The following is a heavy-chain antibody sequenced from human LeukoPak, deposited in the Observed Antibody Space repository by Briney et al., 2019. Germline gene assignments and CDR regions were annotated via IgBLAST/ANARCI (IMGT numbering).Heavy chain of an antibody. J-gene: IGHJ3*02. CDR2: INSDGSST. V-gene: IGHV3-74*01. CDR1: GFTSSSYW. CDR3: ARGSSSSSRVNAFDI. Sequence: PGGSLRLSCAASGFTSSSYWMHWVRQAPGKGLVWVSRINSDGSSTSYADSVKGRFTISRDNVKNTLYLQMNSLRAEDAAVYHCARGSSSSSRVNAFDIWGQGTKVTVSS. D-gene: IGHD6-6*01.